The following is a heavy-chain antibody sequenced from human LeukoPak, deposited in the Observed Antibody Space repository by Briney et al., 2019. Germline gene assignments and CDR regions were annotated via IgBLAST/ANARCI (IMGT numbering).Heavy chain of an antibody. CDR2: ISSSSSYI. CDR1: GFTFSSYS. D-gene: IGHD3-9*01. CDR3: AKGRSYDILTGYYMGHYFDY. Sequence: GGSLRLSCAASGFTFSSYSMNWVRQAPGKGLEWVSSISSSSSYIYYADSVKGRFTISRDNSKNTLYLQMNSLRAEDTAVYYCAKGRSYDILTGYYMGHYFDYWGQGTLVTVSS. V-gene: IGHV3-21*04. J-gene: IGHJ4*02.